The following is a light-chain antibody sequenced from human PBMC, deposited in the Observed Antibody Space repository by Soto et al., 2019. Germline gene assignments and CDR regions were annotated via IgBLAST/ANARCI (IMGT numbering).Light chain of an antibody. CDR1: QSISSSF. CDR2: GAS. J-gene: IGKJ3*01. V-gene: IGKV3-20*01. Sequence: EIVLTQSPGTLSLSPGERATLSCRASQSISSSFLAWYQQRPGQAPRLLIFGASYRATGIPDRFSGSGSGTEFTLTISRLEPEDFVIYYCQHYGNSPPEYTFGPGTNVDSK. CDR3: QHYGNSPPEYT.